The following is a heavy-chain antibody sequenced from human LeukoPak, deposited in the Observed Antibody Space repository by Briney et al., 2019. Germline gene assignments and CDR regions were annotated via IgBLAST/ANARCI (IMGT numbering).Heavy chain of an antibody. D-gene: IGHD5-18*01. CDR1: GFTFSNAW. V-gene: IGHV3-15*01. CDR3: TTVEGYGYDREDY. CDR2: IKSKTDGGTT. Sequence: GGSLRLSCAASGFTFSNAWMSWVRQAPGKGLEWVGRIKSKTDGGTTDYAAPVKGRFTISRDDSKNTLYLQMNSLKTEDTAVYYCTTVEGYGYDREDYWGQGTLVTVSS. J-gene: IGHJ4*02.